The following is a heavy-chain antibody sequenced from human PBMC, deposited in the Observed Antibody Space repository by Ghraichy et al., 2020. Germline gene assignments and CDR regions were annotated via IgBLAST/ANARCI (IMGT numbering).Heavy chain of an antibody. CDR1: GFTFSSYG. CDR3: ARDPAGFSDLLYYFDY. D-gene: IGHD3-10*01. V-gene: IGHV3-33*01. Sequence: GGSLRLSCAASGFTFSSYGMHWVRQAPGKGLEWVAVIWYDGSNKYYADSVKGRFTISRDNSKNTLYLQMNSLRAEDTAVYYCARDPAGFSDLLYYFDYWGQGTLVTVSS. CDR2: IWYDGSNK. J-gene: IGHJ4*02.